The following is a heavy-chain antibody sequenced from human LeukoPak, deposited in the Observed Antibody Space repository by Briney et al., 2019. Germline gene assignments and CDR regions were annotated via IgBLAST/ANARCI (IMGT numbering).Heavy chain of an antibody. J-gene: IGHJ5*02. CDR2: ISGSGGST. V-gene: IGHV3-23*01. CDR1: GFTFSSYA. D-gene: IGHD6-19*01. Sequence: PGGSLRLSCAASGFTFSSYAMGWVRQAPGKGLEWVSAISGSGGSTYYADSVKGRFTISRDNSKNTLYLQMNSPRAEDTAVYYCAKDLAVAGTRANWFDPWGQGTLVTVST. CDR3: AKDLAVAGTRANWFDP.